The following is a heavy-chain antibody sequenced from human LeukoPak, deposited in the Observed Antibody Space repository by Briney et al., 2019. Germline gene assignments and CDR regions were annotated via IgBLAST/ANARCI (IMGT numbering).Heavy chain of an antibody. CDR1: GYTFTSYG. CDR3: ATVGLDYYDSPHYFDY. V-gene: IGHV1-18*01. J-gene: IGHJ4*02. CDR2: ISAYNGNT. D-gene: IGHD3-22*01. Sequence: SVTVSFTGSGYTFTSYGISWVRQAPGQGLEWTGWISAYNGNTNYAQKLQGRVTMTTDTSTSTAYMELRSLRSEDTAVYYCATVGLDYYDSPHYFDYWGQGTLVTVSS.